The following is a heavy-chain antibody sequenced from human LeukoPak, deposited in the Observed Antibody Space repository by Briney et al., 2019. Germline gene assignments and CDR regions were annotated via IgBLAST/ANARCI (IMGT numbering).Heavy chain of an antibody. V-gene: IGHV3-30*02. CDR1: GFTFSNYV. J-gene: IGHJ4*02. D-gene: IGHD2-15*01. CDR3: ARAGYCSGGNCYGYYFDS. CDR2: IWFDGRIK. Sequence: GGSLRLSCAASGFTFSNYVMHWVRQAPGKGREWVAFIWFDGRIKYYPDSVKGRFTISRDNSKNTLYLQMNSLRPDDTAVYYCARAGYCSGGNCYGYYFDSWGQGALVTVSS.